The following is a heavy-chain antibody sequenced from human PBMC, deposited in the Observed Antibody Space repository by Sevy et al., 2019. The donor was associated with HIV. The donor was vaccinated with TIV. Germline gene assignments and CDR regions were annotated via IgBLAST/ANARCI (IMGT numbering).Heavy chain of an antibody. Sequence: SETLSLTCTVSSGSISSGGYYWSWIRQHPGKGLEWIGYIYYSGSTYYNPSLKSRVTISVDTCKNQFSLKLSSVTAADTAVYYCARDRGDYYDSSGYYPNYYYYYGMDVWGQGTTVTVSS. CDR2: IYYSGST. CDR1: SGSISSGGYY. V-gene: IGHV4-31*03. D-gene: IGHD3-22*01. J-gene: IGHJ6*02. CDR3: ARDRGDYYDSSGYYPNYYYYYGMDV.